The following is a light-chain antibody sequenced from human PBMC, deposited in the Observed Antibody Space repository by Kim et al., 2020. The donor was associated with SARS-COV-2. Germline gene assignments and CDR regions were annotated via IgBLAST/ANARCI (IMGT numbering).Light chain of an antibody. CDR1: QSVSSSY. CDR3: QQYGSSPRFT. J-gene: IGKJ3*01. V-gene: IGKV3-20*01. CDR2: GAS. Sequence: PGERATLSCRASQSVSSSYLAWYQQKPGQAPRLLIYGASSRATGIPDRFSGSGSGTDFTLTISRLEPEDFAVYYCQQYGSSPRFTFGPGTKVDIK.